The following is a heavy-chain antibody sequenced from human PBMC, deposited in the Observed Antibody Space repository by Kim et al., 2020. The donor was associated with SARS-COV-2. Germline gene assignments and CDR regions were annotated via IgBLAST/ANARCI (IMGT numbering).Heavy chain of an antibody. J-gene: IGHJ6*02. D-gene: IGHD3-22*01. CDR1: GGTFSSYA. Sequence: SVKVSCKASGGTFSSYAISWVRQAPGQGLEWMGGIIPIFGTANYAQKFQGRVTITADESTSTAYMELSSLRSEDTAVYYCARAKGGVITTNGMDVCGQGTTVTVSS. CDR2: IIPIFGTA. V-gene: IGHV1-69*13. CDR3: ARAKGGVITTNGMDV.